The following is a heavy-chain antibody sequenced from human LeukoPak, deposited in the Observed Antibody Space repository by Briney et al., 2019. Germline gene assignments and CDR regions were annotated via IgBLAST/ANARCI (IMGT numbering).Heavy chain of an antibody. CDR2: IYYSGST. CDR1: GGSISSSSYY. D-gene: IGHD3-3*01. V-gene: IGHV4-39*01. CDR3: ARQKSITIFGVVDYFDY. Sequence: PSETLSLTCTVSGGSISSSSYYWGWIRQPPGKGLEWIGSIYYSGSTYYNPSLKSRVTISVDTSKNQFSLKLSSVTAADTAVYYCARQKSITIFGVVDYFDYWGQGTLVTVSS. J-gene: IGHJ4*02.